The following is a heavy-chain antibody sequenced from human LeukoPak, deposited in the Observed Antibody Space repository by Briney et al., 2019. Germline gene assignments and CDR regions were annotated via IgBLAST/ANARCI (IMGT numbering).Heavy chain of an antibody. Sequence: GGSLRLSCAASGFTFSSYWMTWVRQAPGKGLEWVANIKEDASEKYYVDSVKGRFTISRDNAKNSVYLQMNSLRAEDTAVYYCARYRLVWLPAPVFDYWGQGTLVTVSS. V-gene: IGHV3-7*01. J-gene: IGHJ4*02. CDR1: GFTFSSYW. CDR2: IKEDASEK. CDR3: ARYRLVWLPAPVFDY. D-gene: IGHD5-24*01.